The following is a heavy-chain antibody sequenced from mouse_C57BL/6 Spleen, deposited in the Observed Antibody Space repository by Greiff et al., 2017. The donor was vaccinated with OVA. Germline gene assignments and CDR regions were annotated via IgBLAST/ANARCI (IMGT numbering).Heavy chain of an antibody. CDR3: ARYGDYGSSYGYFDD. V-gene: IGHV1-54*01. J-gene: IGHJ1*03. D-gene: IGHD1-1*01. Sequence: QVQLQQSGAELVRPGTSVKVSCKASGYAFTNYLIEWVKQRPGQGLEWIGVINPGSGGTNYNEKFKGKATLTADKSSSTAYMQLSSLTSEDSAVYFCARYGDYGSSYGYFDDWGTGTTVTVSS. CDR2: INPGSGGT. CDR1: GYAFTNYL.